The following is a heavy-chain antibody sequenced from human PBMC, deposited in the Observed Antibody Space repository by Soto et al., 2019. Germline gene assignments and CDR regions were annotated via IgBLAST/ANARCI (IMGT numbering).Heavy chain of an antibody. D-gene: IGHD3-16*01. V-gene: IGHV3-15*01. Sequence: GGSLRLSCAASGLSFSNVYMSWVRQAPGKWLEWVGRIKTKADGGTTDYAAPVKGRFTISRDDSRNTLYLQMNSLKTEDTAVYYCTTDLEDNYNYYMLRVSGTDVWGQGXTVTVYS. CDR3: TTDLEDNYNYYMLRVSGTDV. CDR1: GLSFSNVY. J-gene: IGHJ6*02. CDR2: IKTKADGGTT.